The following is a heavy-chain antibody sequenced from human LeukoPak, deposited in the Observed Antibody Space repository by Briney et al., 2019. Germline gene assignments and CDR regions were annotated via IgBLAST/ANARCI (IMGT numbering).Heavy chain of an antibody. CDR1: GGSISSYY. CDR2: INHSGST. V-gene: IGHV4-34*01. Sequence: SETLSLTCTVSGGSISSYYWSWIRQPPGKGLEWIGEINHSGSTNYNPSLKSRVTISVDTSKNQFSLKLSSVTAADTAVYYCARLSGYSSGWGKGPRKYYFDYWGQGTLVTVSS. CDR3: ARLSGYSSGWGKGPRKYYFDY. J-gene: IGHJ4*02. D-gene: IGHD6-19*01.